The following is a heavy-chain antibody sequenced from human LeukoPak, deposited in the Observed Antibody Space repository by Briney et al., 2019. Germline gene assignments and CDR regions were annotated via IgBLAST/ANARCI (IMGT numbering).Heavy chain of an antibody. Sequence: ASVKVSCKASGYTFTSYGISWVRQAPGQGLEWMGWISAYNGNTNYAQKLQGRVTMTTDTSTSTAYMELRSLRSDDTAVYYCARLAGDYYYYYYYMDVWGKGTTVTVSS. V-gene: IGHV1-18*01. J-gene: IGHJ6*03. D-gene: IGHD4-17*01. CDR2: ISAYNGNT. CDR3: ARLAGDYYYYYYYMDV. CDR1: GYTFTSYG.